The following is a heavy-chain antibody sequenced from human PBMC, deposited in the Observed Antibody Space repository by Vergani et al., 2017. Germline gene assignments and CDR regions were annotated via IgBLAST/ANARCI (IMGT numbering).Heavy chain of an antibody. D-gene: IGHD5-18*01. V-gene: IGHV4-59*01. CDR2: IYYSGST. J-gene: IGHJ6*03. CDR1: GGSISSYY. CDR3: ARGGGYGYYYYYMDV. Sequence: QVQLQESGPGLVKPSETLSLTCTVSGGSISSYYWSLIRQPPGKGLEWIGYIYYSGSTNYNPSLKSRVTISVDTSKNQFSLKLSSVTAADTAVYYCARGGGYGYYYYYMDVWGKGTTVTVSS.